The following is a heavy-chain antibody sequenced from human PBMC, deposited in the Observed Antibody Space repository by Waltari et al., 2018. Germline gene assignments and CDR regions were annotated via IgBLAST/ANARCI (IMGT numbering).Heavy chain of an antibody. D-gene: IGHD3-3*01. CDR1: GGSFSGYY. Sequence: QVQLQQWGAGLLKPSETLSLTCAVYGGSFSGYYWSWIRQPPGKGLEWIGEINHSGSTNYNPSLKSRVTISVDTSKNQFSLKLSSVTAADTAVYYCARERRTYYDFWSGYSYFDYWGQGTLVTVSS. CDR3: ARERRTYYDFWSGYSYFDY. V-gene: IGHV4-34*01. J-gene: IGHJ4*02. CDR2: INHSGST.